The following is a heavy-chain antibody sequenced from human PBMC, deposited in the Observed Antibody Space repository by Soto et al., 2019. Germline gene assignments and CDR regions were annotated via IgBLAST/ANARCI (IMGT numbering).Heavy chain of an antibody. CDR1: GGSISSYY. CDR2: IYYSGST. D-gene: IGHD4-17*01. J-gene: IGHJ3*02. Sequence: QVQLQESGPGLVKPSETLSLTCTVSGGSISSYYWSWIRQPPGKGLEWIGYIYYSGSTNYNPSLKSRVTISVDTSKNQFSLKLISVTAADTAVYYCAPHGDYVAFDIWGQGTMVTVSS. CDR3: APHGDYVAFDI. V-gene: IGHV4-59*01.